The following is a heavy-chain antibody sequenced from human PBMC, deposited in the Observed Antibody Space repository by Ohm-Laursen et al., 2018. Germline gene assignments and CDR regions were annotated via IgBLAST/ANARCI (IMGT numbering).Heavy chain of an antibody. Sequence: SVKVSCKASGGTFSSYAISWVRQAPGQGLEWMGGIIPMFGTTNYAQKFQGRVTIPADESTSTAYMELSSLRSEDTAVYYCARPEGYCSGTTCYTYYYYGVDVWGQGTMVTVSS. V-gene: IGHV1-69*13. D-gene: IGHD2-2*02. CDR3: ARPEGYCSGTTCYTYYYYGVDV. CDR1: GGTFSSYA. J-gene: IGHJ6*02. CDR2: IIPMFGTT.